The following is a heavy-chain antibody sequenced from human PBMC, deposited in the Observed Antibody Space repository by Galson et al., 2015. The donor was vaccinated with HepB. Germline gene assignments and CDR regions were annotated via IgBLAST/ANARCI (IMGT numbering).Heavy chain of an antibody. D-gene: IGHD2-21*02. CDR2: TSYDGGKK. CDR1: GFTFSTYG. J-gene: IGHJ5*02. CDR3: AKDEVAYCGADCYEWGPNLCAP. V-gene: IGHV3-30*18. Sequence: SLRLSCAASGFTFSTYGLHWVRQAPGKGLEWVAVTSYDGGKKYYADSVKGRFTISRDNSKNTLYLQMNSLRPEDTAVYYCAKDEVAYCGADCYEWGPNLCAPWGQGPLVTVSS.